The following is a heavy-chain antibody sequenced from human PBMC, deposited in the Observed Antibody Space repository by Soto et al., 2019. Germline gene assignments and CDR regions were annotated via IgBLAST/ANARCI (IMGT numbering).Heavy chain of an antibody. CDR1: GFSLSTSGVG. CDR3: AHMKIRMVGHGFDY. J-gene: IGHJ4*02. CDR2: IYWDDDK. Sequence: QITLKESGPTLVKPTQTLTLTCTFSGFSLSTSGVGVGWIRQPPRKALEWLALIYWDDDKRYSPSLKSRLTITKDTSKNQVVLTMTNMDPVDTATYYCAHMKIRMVGHGFDYWGQGTLVTVSS. V-gene: IGHV2-5*02. D-gene: IGHD3-10*01.